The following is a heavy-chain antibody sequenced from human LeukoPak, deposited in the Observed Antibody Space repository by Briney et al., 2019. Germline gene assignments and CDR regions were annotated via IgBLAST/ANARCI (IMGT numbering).Heavy chain of an antibody. J-gene: IGHJ3*02. V-gene: IGHV3-23*01. D-gene: IGHD1-26*01. Sequence: PGGSLRLSCAASGLTFNNYAMSWVRRAPGNGLAWVSTISGGGGGIYYADSVKGRFTISRDNSKETLYLLMNGLSAEDTAVYYCAKDSPLVEATRWGRNVFDIWGQGTMVTVAS. CDR2: ISGGGGGI. CDR1: GLTFNNYA. CDR3: AKDSPLVEATRWGRNVFDI.